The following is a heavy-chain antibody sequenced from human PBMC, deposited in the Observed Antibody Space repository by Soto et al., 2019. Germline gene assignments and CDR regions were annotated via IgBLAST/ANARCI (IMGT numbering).Heavy chain of an antibody. V-gene: IGHV3-21*01. CDR1: GFTFSSYS. J-gene: IGHJ3*02. CDR2: ISSSSSYI. D-gene: IGHD6-13*01. CDR3: ARDPPRIAAAGSDAFDI. Sequence: EVQLVGSGGGLVKPGGSLRLSCAASGFTFSSYSMNWVRQAPGKGLEWVSSISSSSSYIYYADSVKGRFTISRDNAKNSLYLQMNSLRAEDTAVYYCARDPPRIAAAGSDAFDIWGQGTMVTVSS.